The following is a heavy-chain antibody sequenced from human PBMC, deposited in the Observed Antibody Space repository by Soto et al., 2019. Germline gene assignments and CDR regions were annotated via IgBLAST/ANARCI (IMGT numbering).Heavy chain of an antibody. Sequence: QVQLVQSGAEVKKPGASVKVSCKASGYTFTSYAISWVRQAPGQGLEWMGWISAYNGNTNYAQKLQGRGTMTTDTSTTTAYMELRRRGSDVTSVYYGARAGRPAGYWGQATLVTVSS. J-gene: IGHJ4*02. CDR3: ARAGRPAGY. CDR2: ISAYNGNT. CDR1: GYTFTSYA. V-gene: IGHV1-18*01.